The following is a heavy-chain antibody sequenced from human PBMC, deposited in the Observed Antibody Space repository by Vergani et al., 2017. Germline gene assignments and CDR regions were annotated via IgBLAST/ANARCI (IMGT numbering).Heavy chain of an antibody. D-gene: IGHD6-13*01. CDR2: IYTSGST. V-gene: IGHV4-4*07. CDR1: GGSISSYY. CDR3: ARDLSGIAALGNWFDP. Sequence: QVQLQESGPGLVKPSETLSLTCTVSGGSISSYYWSWIRQPAGKGLEWIGRIYTSGSTNYNPSLKSRVTMSVDTSKNKFSLKLSSVTAADTAVYYCARDLSGIAALGNWFDPWGQGTLVTVSS. J-gene: IGHJ5*02.